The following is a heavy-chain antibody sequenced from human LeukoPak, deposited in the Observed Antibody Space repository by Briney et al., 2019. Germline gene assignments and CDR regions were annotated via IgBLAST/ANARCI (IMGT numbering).Heavy chain of an antibody. CDR3: ARGFLRPP. D-gene: IGHD4-17*01. Sequence: SETLSLTCTVSGGLISGYYWSWIRQHAGKGLEWIGRIYTSGSTDYNPSLKSRVTMSVDTSKNQFSLKLSSVTAADTAMYYCARGFLRPPWGQGTLVTVSS. J-gene: IGHJ5*02. V-gene: IGHV4-4*07. CDR2: IYTSGST. CDR1: GGLISGYY.